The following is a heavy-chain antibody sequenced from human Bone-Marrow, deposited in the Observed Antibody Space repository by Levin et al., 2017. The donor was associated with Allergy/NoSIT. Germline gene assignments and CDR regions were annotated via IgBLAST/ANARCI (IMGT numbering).Heavy chain of an antibody. D-gene: IGHD4-17*01. CDR3: TRGGTVTTAYYDPMDV. V-gene: IGHV3-48*01. CDR1: GITFSDYS. Sequence: GESLKISCAASGITFSDYSMNWVRQAPGKGLEWVSYISSSSSTIYYADSVKGRFTVSRDNAKNSLYLQMDSLKSEDTAVYYCTRGGTVTTAYYDPMDVWGQGTTVTVSS. J-gene: IGHJ6*02. CDR2: ISSSSSTI.